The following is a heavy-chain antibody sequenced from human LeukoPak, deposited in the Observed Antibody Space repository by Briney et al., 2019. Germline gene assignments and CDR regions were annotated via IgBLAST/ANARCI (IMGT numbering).Heavy chain of an antibody. CDR1: GYTFTGYY. Sequence: ASVKVSCKASGYTFTGYYMHWVRQARGQGLEWMGWINPNSGGTNYAQKFQGRVTMTRDTSISTAYMELSRLRSDDTAVYYCARVNRSYYYYYMDVWGKGTTVTVSS. CDR3: ARVNRSYYYYYMDV. CDR2: INPNSGGT. J-gene: IGHJ6*03. V-gene: IGHV1-2*02. D-gene: IGHD1-14*01.